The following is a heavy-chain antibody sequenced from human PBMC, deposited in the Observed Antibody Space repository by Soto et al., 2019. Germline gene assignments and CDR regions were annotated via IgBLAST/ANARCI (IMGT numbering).Heavy chain of an antibody. V-gene: IGHV4-31*03. CDR3: AREVVITEYFDY. CDR2: IYYSGST. D-gene: IGHD3-22*01. Sequence: PSETLSLTCTVSGGSISSGGYYWSWIRQHPGKGLEWIGYIYYSGSTYYNPSLKSRVTISVDTSKNQFSLKLSSVTAADTAVYYCAREVVITEYFDYWGQGTLVTVSS. J-gene: IGHJ4*02. CDR1: GGSISSGGYY.